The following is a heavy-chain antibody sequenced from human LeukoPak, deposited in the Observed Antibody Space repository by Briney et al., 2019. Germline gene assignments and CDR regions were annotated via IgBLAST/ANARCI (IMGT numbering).Heavy chain of an antibody. CDR2: IYHSGTT. V-gene: IGHV4-59*01. CDR1: GGSISSYY. Sequence: SETLSLTCTVSGGSISSYYWSWIRQPPGKGLEWIGYIYHSGTTIYNPSLKSRVTISVDTSKNQFSLKLSSVTAADTAVYYCARGYCSSTSCYYPYYYGMDVWGQGTTVTVSS. J-gene: IGHJ6*02. CDR3: ARGYCSSTSCYYPYYYGMDV. D-gene: IGHD2-2*01.